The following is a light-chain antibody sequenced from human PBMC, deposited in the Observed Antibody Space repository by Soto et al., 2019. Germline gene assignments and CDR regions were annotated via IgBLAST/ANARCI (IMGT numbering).Light chain of an antibody. V-gene: IGKV1-5*01. CDR2: DAS. CDR1: QSISSW. CDR3: QQSYSTTLT. Sequence: DIKMTQFPSTMSASVGDRVTITCGASQSISSWLAWYQKKPGKDPKLLIYDASSLESGVPSRFSGSGSGTEFNLTISSLQTEDFATYECQQSYSTTLTFGQGTKLDIK. J-gene: IGKJ1*01.